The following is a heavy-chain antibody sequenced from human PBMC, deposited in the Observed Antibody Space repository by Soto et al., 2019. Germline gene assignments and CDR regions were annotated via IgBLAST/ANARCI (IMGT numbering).Heavy chain of an antibody. Sequence: GGSLKLSCAASGFTFTNAWMNLSCQAPGKGLEWVGRIKTTSEGGTTDYAAPVKGRFTLSRGDSRNTLYLQMNSLKTEDTATNYCAAISRTGWHWGQGTLVTVSS. CDR1: GFTFTNAW. V-gene: IGHV3-15*07. J-gene: IGHJ4*02. CDR3: AAISRTGWH. D-gene: IGHD6-19*01. CDR2: IKTTSEGGTT.